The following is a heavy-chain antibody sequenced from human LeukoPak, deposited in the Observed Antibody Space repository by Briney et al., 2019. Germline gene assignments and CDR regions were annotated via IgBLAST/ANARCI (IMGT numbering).Heavy chain of an antibody. D-gene: IGHD2-2*01. J-gene: IGHJ3*02. CDR2: INPNSSGT. CDR3: ARDIFTVPARNAFDI. CDR1: RYTFTGYY. V-gene: IGHV1-2*02. Sequence: ASVKVSCKASRYTFTGYYMHWVRQAPGQGLEWMGWINPNSSGTSYAQKFQGRVTMTRDTSINTAYMELSSLMSDDTAVYYCARDIFTVPARNAFDIWGQGTMVTVSS.